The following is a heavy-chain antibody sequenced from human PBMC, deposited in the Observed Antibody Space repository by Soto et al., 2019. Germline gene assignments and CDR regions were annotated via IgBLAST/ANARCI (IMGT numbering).Heavy chain of an antibody. CDR2: MNPNSGNT. CDR1: GYTFTSYD. CDR3: ARLRDSGYHGAWFDP. D-gene: IGHD3-22*01. Sequence: ASVKVSCKASGYTFTSYDINWVRQATGQELEWMGWMNPNSGNTGYAQKFQGRVTMTRNTSISTAYMELSSLRSEDTAVYYCARLRDSGYHGAWFDPWGQGTLVTVSS. J-gene: IGHJ5*02. V-gene: IGHV1-8*01.